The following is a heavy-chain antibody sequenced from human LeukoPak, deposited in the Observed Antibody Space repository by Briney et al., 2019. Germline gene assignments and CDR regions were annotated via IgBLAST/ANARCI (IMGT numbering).Heavy chain of an antibody. V-gene: IGHV3-23*01. Sequence: GGSLRLSCAASGFTFSTYAMSWVRQAPGKGLEGVSAISDSGGTTYYADSVKGRFTISRDNSKNTLYLQMNSLRAEDTAVYYCAKDRHDSGYDGGCIFDYWGQGTLVTVSS. CDR2: ISDSGGTT. CDR1: GFTFSTYA. D-gene: IGHD5-12*01. J-gene: IGHJ4*02. CDR3: AKDRHDSGYDGGCIFDY.